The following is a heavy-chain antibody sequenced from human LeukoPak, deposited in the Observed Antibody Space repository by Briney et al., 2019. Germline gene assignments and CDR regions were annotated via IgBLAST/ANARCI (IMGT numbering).Heavy chain of an antibody. D-gene: IGHD6-6*01. CDR2: VNHNGAT. J-gene: IGHJ1*01. CDR3: TRGLVAARLQT. Sequence: GSLRLSCAASGFTFSDHYMDWVRQPPGKGLEWIGEVNHNGATNYNPSLKSRVTISVDTSKNHFSLIVNSVTAADTAWYYCTRGLVAARLQTWGQGTLVTVSS. V-gene: IGHV4-34*01. CDR1: GFTFSDHY.